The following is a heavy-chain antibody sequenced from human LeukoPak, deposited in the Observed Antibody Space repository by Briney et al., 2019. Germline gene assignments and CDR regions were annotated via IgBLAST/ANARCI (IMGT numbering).Heavy chain of an antibody. CDR2: IYYSGST. CDR1: GGSISSYY. Sequence: PSETLSLTCTVSGGSISSYYWSWLRQPPGKGLEWIGYIYYSGSTNSNPSLKSRVTISVDTSKNQFSLKLSSVTAADTAVYYCARGLPRITMIVVASRAFDIWGQGTMVTVSS. CDR3: ARGLPRITMIVVASRAFDI. D-gene: IGHD3-22*01. J-gene: IGHJ3*02. V-gene: IGHV4-59*01.